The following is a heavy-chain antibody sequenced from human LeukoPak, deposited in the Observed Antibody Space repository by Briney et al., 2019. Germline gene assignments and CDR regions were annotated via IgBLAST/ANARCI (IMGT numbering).Heavy chain of an antibody. CDR3: AREGDSSSALNWFDP. J-gene: IGHJ5*02. CDR2: ITPNSGGT. Sequence: ASVKVSFKASGYTFTGYYMHWVRQAPGQGLEWMGWITPNSGGTNYAQTFQGRVTMTRDTSISTAYMELSRLRSDDTAVYYCAREGDSSSALNWFDPWGQGTLVTVSS. CDR1: GYTFTGYY. V-gene: IGHV1-2*02. D-gene: IGHD6-6*01.